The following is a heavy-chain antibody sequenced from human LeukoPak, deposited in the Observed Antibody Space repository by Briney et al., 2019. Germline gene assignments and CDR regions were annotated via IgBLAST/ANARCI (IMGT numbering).Heavy chain of an antibody. J-gene: IGHJ4*02. CDR1: GFPFDRYW. CDR3: ARQPIYEAYFDF. V-gene: IGHV3-7*01. Sequence: PGGSLRLSCVASGFPFDRYWMSWVRQAPGKGLEWVANIKHDGSEKNFVDPVKGRFTISGDNAENSLFLQMNSLRADDTAVYFCARQPIYEAYFDFWGQGTLVTVSS. CDR2: IKHDGSEK. D-gene: IGHD3-16*01.